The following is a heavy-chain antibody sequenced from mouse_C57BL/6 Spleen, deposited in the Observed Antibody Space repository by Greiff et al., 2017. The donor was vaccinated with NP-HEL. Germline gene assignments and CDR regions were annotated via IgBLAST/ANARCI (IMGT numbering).Heavy chain of an antibody. CDR2: IRNKANGYTT. CDR3: ARDGYYPFAY. D-gene: IGHD2-3*01. Sequence: EVKLMESGGGLVQPGGSLSLSCAASGFTFTDYYMSWVRQPPGKALEWLGFIRNKANGYTTEYSASVQGRFTISRDNSQSILYLQMNALRAEDSATYYCARDGYYPFAYWGQGTLVTVSA. V-gene: IGHV7-3*01. J-gene: IGHJ3*01. CDR1: GFTFTDYY.